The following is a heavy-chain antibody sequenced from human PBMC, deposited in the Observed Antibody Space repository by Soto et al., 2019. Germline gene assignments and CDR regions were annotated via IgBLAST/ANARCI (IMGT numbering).Heavy chain of an antibody. D-gene: IGHD2-15*01. CDR1: GGSISSYY. CDR3: ARLGGYCSGGSCYSYYYYYMDV. J-gene: IGHJ6*03. Sequence: QVQLQESGPGLVKPSETLSLTCTVSGGSISSYYWSWIRQPPGKGLEWIGYIYYSGSTNYNPSLKSRVTRSVDTSKNQFSLKLSSVTAADTAVYYCARLGGYCSGGSCYSYYYYYMDVWGKGTTVTVSS. CDR2: IYYSGST. V-gene: IGHV4-59*08.